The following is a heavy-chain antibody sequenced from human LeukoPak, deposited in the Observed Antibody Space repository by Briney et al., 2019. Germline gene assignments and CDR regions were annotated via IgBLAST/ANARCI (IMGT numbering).Heavy chain of an antibody. CDR1: GFTFFGNA. CDR3: AKDLGMGLRWQLFDY. Sequence: GGSLRLSCAASGFTFFGNAVTWVRQAPGKGLEWVSAISGSGGSTYYADSVKGRFTISRDNSKNTLYLQMNSLRAEDTAVYYCAKDLGMGLRWQLFDYWGQGTLVTVSS. J-gene: IGHJ4*02. CDR2: ISGSGGST. D-gene: IGHD4-23*01. V-gene: IGHV3-23*01.